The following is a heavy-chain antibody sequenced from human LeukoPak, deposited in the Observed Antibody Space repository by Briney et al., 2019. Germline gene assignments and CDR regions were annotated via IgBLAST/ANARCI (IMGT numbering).Heavy chain of an antibody. CDR1: GFTFSGST. J-gene: IGHJ1*01. CDR3: TSPQADSGATYFRH. V-gene: IGHV3-73*01. D-gene: IGHD6-19*01. Sequence: GGSLRLSCAASGFTFSGSTIHWVRQASGKGLEWIGRISSKANSYATAYAASVKGRFTISRDDAKNTAYLQMDSLKTEDTAVYYCTSPQADSGATYFRHWGQGTLVTVSS. CDR2: ISSKANSYAT.